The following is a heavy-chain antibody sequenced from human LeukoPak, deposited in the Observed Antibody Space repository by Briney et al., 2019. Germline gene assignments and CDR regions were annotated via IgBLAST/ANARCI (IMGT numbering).Heavy chain of an antibody. CDR3: TRHGPVEMATIVAFDI. Sequence: GGSLRLSCAASGFTFSGSAMHWVRQASGKGLEWVGRIRSKANSYATAYAASVKGRFTISRDDSKNTAYLQMNSLKTEDTAVYYCTRHGPVEMATIVAFDIWGQGTMVTVSS. V-gene: IGHV3-73*01. J-gene: IGHJ3*02. CDR2: IRSKANSYAT. CDR1: GFTFSGSA. D-gene: IGHD5-24*01.